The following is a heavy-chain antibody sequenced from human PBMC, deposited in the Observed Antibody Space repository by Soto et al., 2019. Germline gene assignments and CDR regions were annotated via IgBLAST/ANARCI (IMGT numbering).Heavy chain of an antibody. CDR2: IGTAGDT. CDR1: GFTFSSYD. V-gene: IGHV3-13*01. Sequence: QAGGSLRLSCAASGFTFSSYDMHWVRQATGKGLEWVSAIGTAGDTYYPGSVKGRFTISRENAKNSLYLQMNSLRAGDTAVYYCARGAVGNTIFGVVIQGMDVWGQGTTVTVSS. CDR3: ARGAVGNTIFGVVIQGMDV. D-gene: IGHD3-3*01. J-gene: IGHJ6*02.